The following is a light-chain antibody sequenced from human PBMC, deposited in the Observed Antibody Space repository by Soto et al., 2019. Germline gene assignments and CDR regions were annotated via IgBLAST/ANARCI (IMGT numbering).Light chain of an antibody. CDR2: DAS. J-gene: IGKJ4*01. Sequence: EIVLTQSPATLSLSPGEGATLSCRASQSVGRYLAWYQQXXXXAPRLLIYDASKRATGIAARFSGSGSGTDFTLTISSLEPEDFAVYYCQQRSDWPSTFGGGTKVQIK. CDR1: QSVGRY. CDR3: QQRSDWPST. V-gene: IGKV3-11*01.